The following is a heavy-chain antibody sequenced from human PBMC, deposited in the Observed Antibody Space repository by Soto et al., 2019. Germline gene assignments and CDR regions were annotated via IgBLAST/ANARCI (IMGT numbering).Heavy chain of an antibody. CDR1: GASVSSSHY. Sequence: QLQLQESGPGLVKSSETLSLTCSVSGASVSSSHYWGWIRQPPGKGLEWIGSVSYSGSPYYSPSFKSRITISVDTSNNQFSLRVRSVTATDTAGYFCARHYNTGAFFDYWGQGKLVTVSS. CDR2: VSYSGSP. J-gene: IGHJ4*02. V-gene: IGHV4-39*01. CDR3: ARHYNTGAFFDY. D-gene: IGHD1-20*01.